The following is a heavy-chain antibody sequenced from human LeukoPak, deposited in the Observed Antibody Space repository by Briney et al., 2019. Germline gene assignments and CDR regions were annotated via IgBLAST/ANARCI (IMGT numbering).Heavy chain of an antibody. V-gene: IGHV3-30*02. CDR3: AKDGGSDPDSFDI. CDR2: IRYDGSNK. D-gene: IGHD2-15*01. CDR1: GFIFNTYV. Sequence: GGSLRLSCAASGFIFNTYVMHWVRQAPGKGLEWLAFIRYDGSNKNYADSVKGRFTISRDNTKNSLYLQMNSLRTEDTAVYYCAKDGGSDPDSFDIWGQGTMVTVSS. J-gene: IGHJ3*02.